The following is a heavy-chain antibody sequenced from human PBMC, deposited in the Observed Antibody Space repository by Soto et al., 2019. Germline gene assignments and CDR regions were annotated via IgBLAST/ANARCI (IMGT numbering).Heavy chain of an antibody. CDR3: AKDPSGYVDGYYYNSYMHV. D-gene: IGHD5-12*01. CDR1: GFSFNNYA. V-gene: IGHV3-23*01. Sequence: GGSLRLSCAASGFSFNNYAMSWVRQAPGKGLEWVSTISGSGHSTYYADSGKGRFTISRDNSKNTLYLRVKTLRVEDTAQYYCAKDPSGYVDGYYYNSYMHVWGKGTTVTVSS. J-gene: IGHJ6*03. CDR2: ISGSGHST.